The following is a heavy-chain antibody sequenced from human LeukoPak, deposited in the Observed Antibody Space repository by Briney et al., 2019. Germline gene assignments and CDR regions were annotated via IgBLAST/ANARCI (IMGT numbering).Heavy chain of an antibody. CDR2: ISYDGSNK. CDR1: GFTFSSYG. Sequence: GRSLKLSCVASGFTFSSYGMHWVRQAPGKGLEWVAVISYDGSNKFYADSVKGRFTISRDNSKNKLFLQMSSLRADDTAVYYCTKVHSNSWYGDWGQGTLVTVSP. CDR3: TKVHSNSWYGD. V-gene: IGHV3-30*18. J-gene: IGHJ4*02. D-gene: IGHD2-2*01.